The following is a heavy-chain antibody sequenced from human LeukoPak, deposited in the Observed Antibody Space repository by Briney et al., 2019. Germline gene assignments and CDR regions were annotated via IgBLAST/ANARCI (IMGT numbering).Heavy chain of an antibody. Sequence: SETLSLTCTVSGGCISSYYWSWIRQPPGKGLEWIGYIYYSGSTNYNPSLKSRVTISVDTSKNQFSLKLSSVTAADTAVHYCARTVWFGESLNWFDPWGQGTLVTVSS. CDR1: GGCISSYY. CDR2: IYYSGST. J-gene: IGHJ5*02. D-gene: IGHD3-10*01. V-gene: IGHV4-59*01. CDR3: ARTVWFGESLNWFDP.